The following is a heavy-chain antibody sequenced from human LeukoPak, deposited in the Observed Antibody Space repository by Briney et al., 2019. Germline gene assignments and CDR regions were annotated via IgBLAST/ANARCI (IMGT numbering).Heavy chain of an antibody. D-gene: IGHD3-22*01. CDR1: GYTFTSYY. J-gene: IGHJ4*01. CDR2: INPSGGST. Sequence: ASVKVSCKASGYTFTSYYMHWVRQAPGQGLEWMGIINPSGGSTSYAQKFQGRVTMTRDTSTSTVYMELSSLRSEDTAVYYCARDGGTYEIYYYDSSGYSIDYWGQEPWSPSPQ. V-gene: IGHV1-46*01. CDR3: ARDGGTYEIYYYDSSGYSIDY.